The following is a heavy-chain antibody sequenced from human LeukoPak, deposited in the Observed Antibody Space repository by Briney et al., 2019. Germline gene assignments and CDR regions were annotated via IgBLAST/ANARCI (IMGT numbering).Heavy chain of an antibody. D-gene: IGHD3-3*01. CDR2: INPNSGGT. J-gene: IGHJ6*03. V-gene: IGHV1-2*02. CDR1: GYTFTGYY. Sequence: ASVKVSCKASGYTFTGYYMHWVRQAPGQGLECMGWINPNSGGTDYAQKFQGRVTMTRDTSISTAYMELSRLRSDDTAVYYCARAGRFLEWAYYYYYMDVWGKGTTVTVSS. CDR3: ARAGRFLEWAYYYYYMDV.